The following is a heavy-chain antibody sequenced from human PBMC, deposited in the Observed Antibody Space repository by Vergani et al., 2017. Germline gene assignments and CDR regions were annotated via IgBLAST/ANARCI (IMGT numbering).Heavy chain of an antibody. CDR2: IWYDGSNK. CDR3: ARQWELIYFDY. D-gene: IGHD1-26*01. Sequence: QEQLVESGGGVVQPGRSLRLSCAASGFTFSSYGLHWVRQAPGKGLEWVAIIWYDGSNKYYTDSVKGRFTISRDNSKNTLYLQMNSLRAEDTAVYYCARQWELIYFDYWGQGTLVTVSS. V-gene: IGHV3-33*01. J-gene: IGHJ4*02. CDR1: GFTFSSYG.